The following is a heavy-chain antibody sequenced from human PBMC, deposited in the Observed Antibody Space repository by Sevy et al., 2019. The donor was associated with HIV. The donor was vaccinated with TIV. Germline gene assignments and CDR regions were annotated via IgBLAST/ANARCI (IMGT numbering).Heavy chain of an antibody. CDR1: GFTFSSYA. Sequence: GGSLRLSCAASGFTFSSYAMHWVRQAPGKGLEWVAVISYDGSNKYYADSVKGRFAISRDNSKNTLYLQMNSLRAEDTAVYYCARVLGRYSSGRGAFDIWGQGTMVTVSS. D-gene: IGHD6-19*01. CDR3: ARVLGRYSSGRGAFDI. V-gene: IGHV3-30*09. J-gene: IGHJ3*02. CDR2: ISYDGSNK.